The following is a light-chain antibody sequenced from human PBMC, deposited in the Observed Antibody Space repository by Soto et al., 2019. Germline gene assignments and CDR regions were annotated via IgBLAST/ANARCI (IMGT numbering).Light chain of an antibody. J-gene: IGKJ5*01. V-gene: IGKV1-5*01. CDR1: QSISTW. CDR3: QQYGSSST. CDR2: DAS. Sequence: DIQMTQSPSTVSASVGDGVTITCRASQSISTWLAWYQQKPGKAPNLLIYDASTLESGGPSGFSGSGSGTDFTLTISRLEPDDFAVYYCQQYGSSSTFGQGTRLEIK.